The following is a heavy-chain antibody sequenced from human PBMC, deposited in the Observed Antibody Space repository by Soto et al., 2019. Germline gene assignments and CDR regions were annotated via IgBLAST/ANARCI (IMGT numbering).Heavy chain of an antibody. Sequence: GGSLRLSCAASGFTFSSYAMHWVRQAPGKGLEWVAVISYDGSNKYYADSVKGRFTISRDNSKNTLFLQMNSLSAEDTAVYYCAKDRHCSGASCYSAFDDWGQGVRVTVSS. CDR2: ISYDGSNK. CDR1: GFTFSSYA. CDR3: AKDRHCSGASCYSAFDD. D-gene: IGHD2-15*01. J-gene: IGHJ4*02. V-gene: IGHV3-30-3*01.